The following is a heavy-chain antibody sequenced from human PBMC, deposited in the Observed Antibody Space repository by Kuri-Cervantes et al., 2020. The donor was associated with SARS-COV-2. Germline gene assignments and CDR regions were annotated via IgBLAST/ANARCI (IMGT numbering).Heavy chain of an antibody. CDR3: AKDYTEWRLGVYHYYGMDV. CDR2: INDSGIT. J-gene: IGHJ6*02. Sequence: SETLSLTCAAFGGSFSGTYWSWIRQPPGKGLEWIGEINDSGITNYNPSLKSRVTISVDTSKNQFSLKLSSVTAADTAVYYCAKDYTEWRLGVYHYYGMDVWGPGTTVTVSS. CDR1: GGSFSGTY. D-gene: IGHD3-3*01. V-gene: IGHV4-34*01.